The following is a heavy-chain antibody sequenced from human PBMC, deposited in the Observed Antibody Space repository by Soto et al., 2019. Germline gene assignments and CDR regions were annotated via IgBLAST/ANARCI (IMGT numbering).Heavy chain of an antibody. J-gene: IGHJ6*02. Sequence: SETLSLTCTVSGGSISSYYWSWIRQPPGKGLEWIGNIYYSGSTNYNPSLQSRVTISVDTSKNQFSLKLSSVTAADTAVYYCARRSGDDFWSGFSAMDVWGQGTTVTVS. D-gene: IGHD3-3*01. V-gene: IGHV4-59*01. CDR1: GGSISSYY. CDR2: IYYSGST. CDR3: ARRSGDDFWSGFSAMDV.